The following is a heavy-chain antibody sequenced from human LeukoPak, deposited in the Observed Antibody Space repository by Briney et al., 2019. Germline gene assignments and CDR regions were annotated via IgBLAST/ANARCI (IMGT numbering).Heavy chain of an antibody. CDR2: ISGSGGST. Sequence: GGSLRLSCAASGFTFSSYSMNWVRQAPGKGLEWVSAISGSGGSTYYADSVKGRFTISRDNSKNTLYLQMNSLRAEDTAVYYCAKGDYDSSGYYLRGGAFDIWGQGTMVTVSS. D-gene: IGHD3-22*01. J-gene: IGHJ3*02. CDR3: AKGDYDSSGYYLRGGAFDI. CDR1: GFTFSSYS. V-gene: IGHV3-23*01.